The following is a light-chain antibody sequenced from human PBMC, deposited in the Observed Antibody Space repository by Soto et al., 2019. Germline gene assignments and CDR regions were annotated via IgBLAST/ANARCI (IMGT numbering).Light chain of an antibody. CDR1: SGHSSYA. CDR2: LNSDGSH. V-gene: IGLV4-69*01. J-gene: IGLJ2*01. CDR3: QTWGTGIKV. Sequence: QSVLTQSPSASASLGASVKLTCTLSSGHSSYAIAWHQQQPEKGPRYLMKLNSDGSHSKGDGIPDRFSGSSSRAECYLTISSLQSEDEADYYCQTWGTGIKVFGGGTKLTVL.